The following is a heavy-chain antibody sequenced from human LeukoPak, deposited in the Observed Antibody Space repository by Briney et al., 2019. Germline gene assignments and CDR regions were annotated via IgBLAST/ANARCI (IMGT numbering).Heavy chain of an antibody. V-gene: IGHV3-21*01. Sequence: GGSLRLSCAASGFTFSSYSMNWVRQAPGKGLEWVSSISSSSSYIYYADSVKGRFTISRDNAKNSLYLQMNSLRAEDTAVYYCARVAAAGFDYYYMDVWGKGTTVTVSS. D-gene: IGHD6-13*01. J-gene: IGHJ6*03. CDR3: ARVAAAGFDYYYMDV. CDR2: ISSSSSYI. CDR1: GFTFSSYS.